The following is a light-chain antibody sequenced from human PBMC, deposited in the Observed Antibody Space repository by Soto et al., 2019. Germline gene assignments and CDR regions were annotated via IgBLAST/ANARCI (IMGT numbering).Light chain of an antibody. CDR3: CSYASSTTVV. Sequence: QSALTQPASVSGSPGQSITISCTGTSSDVGTYNLVSWYQQHPGKAPKLMIYEGSKRPSGVSNRFSGSKSGNTASLTISGLQAEDEAAYYCCSYASSTTVVFGGGTKVTVL. CDR1: SSDVGTYNL. J-gene: IGLJ3*02. CDR2: EGS. V-gene: IGLV2-23*01.